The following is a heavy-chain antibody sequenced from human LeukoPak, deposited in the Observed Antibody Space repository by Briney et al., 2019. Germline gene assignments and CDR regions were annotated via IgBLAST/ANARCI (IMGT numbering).Heavy chain of an antibody. CDR2: ISGSGGST. V-gene: IGHV3-23*01. CDR3: AKDLSRSRSFDY. Sequence: GGSLRLSCAASGFTFSSYAMSWVRQAPGKGLEWVSAISGSGGSTYYADSVKGRFTISRDNSKNTLYLQMSSLRAEDTAVYYCAKDLSRSRSFDYWGQGTLVTVSS. J-gene: IGHJ4*02. CDR1: GFTFSSYA.